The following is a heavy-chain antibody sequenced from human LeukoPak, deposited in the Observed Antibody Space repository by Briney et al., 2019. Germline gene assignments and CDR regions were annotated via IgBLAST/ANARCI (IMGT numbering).Heavy chain of an antibody. CDR2: ISAYNGNT. D-gene: IGHD2-2*02. CDR1: GYTFTSYG. Sequence: ASVKVSCKASGYTFTSYGISWVRQAAGQWLEWMGWISAYNGNTNYAQKLQGRVTMTTDTSTSTAYMELRSLRSDDTAVYYCARDVVVVPAAIAPNIDYWGQGTLVTVSS. J-gene: IGHJ4*02. V-gene: IGHV1-18*01. CDR3: ARDVVVVPAAIAPNIDY.